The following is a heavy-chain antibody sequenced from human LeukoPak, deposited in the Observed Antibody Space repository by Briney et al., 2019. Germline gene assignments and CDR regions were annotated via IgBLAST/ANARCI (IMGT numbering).Heavy chain of an antibody. Sequence: PGESLRLSCAASGFIFSDYYMDWVRQASGKGLEWVGRIRSKANSYATAYAASVKGRFTISRDDSKNTAYLQMNSLKTEDTAVYYCTYTVTTDLGGSNWGQGTLVTVSS. CDR1: GFIFSDYY. V-gene: IGHV3-73*01. D-gene: IGHD4-17*01. CDR3: TYTVTTDLGGSN. J-gene: IGHJ4*02. CDR2: IRSKANSYAT.